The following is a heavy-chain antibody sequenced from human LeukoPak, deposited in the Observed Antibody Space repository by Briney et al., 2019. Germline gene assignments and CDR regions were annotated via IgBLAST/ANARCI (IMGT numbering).Heavy chain of an antibody. CDR3: AKEIVLLPAATIDY. J-gene: IGHJ4*02. V-gene: IGHV3-23*01. D-gene: IGHD2-2*01. Sequence: GGTLRLSCAASGFTFSSYGMSWVCQAPGKGLEWVSSISGGGNTYHADSVKGRFTISRDNSKSMLYLQMNSLRAEDTAIYYCAKEIVLLPAATIDYWGQGTLVTVSS. CDR2: ISGGGNT. CDR1: GFTFSSYG.